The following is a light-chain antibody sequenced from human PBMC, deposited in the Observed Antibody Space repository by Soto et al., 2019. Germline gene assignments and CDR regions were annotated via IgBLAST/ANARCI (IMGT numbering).Light chain of an antibody. CDR3: QHYRNSPLT. CDR1: QSVSNSD. V-gene: IGKV3-20*01. Sequence: GLPQSTGTLSLSPGERATLFCRAGQSVSNSDLAWYQQRPGQAPRLLIYGASIRATGIPDRFSGGGSGTDFTLTISSLEPEDVAVYYCQHYRNSPLTFGGRTKVDI. CDR2: GAS. J-gene: IGKJ4*01.